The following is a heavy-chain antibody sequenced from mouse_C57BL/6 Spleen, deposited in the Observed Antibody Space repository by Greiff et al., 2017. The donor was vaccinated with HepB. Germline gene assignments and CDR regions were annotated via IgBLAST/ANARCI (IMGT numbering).Heavy chain of an antibody. CDR1: GYTFTDYY. Sequence: EVQLQQSGPELVKPGASVKISCKASGYTFTDYYMNWVKQSHGKSLEWIGDINPNNGGTSYNQKFKGKATLTVDKSSSTAYMALRSLTSEDSAVYYCASCYSNYPDAMDYWGQGTSVTVSS. CDR2: INPNNGGT. V-gene: IGHV1-26*01. CDR3: ASCYSNYPDAMDY. J-gene: IGHJ4*01. D-gene: IGHD2-5*01.